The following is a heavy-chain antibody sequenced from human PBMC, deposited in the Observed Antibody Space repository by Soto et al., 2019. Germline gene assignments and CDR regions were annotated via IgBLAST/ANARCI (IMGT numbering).Heavy chain of an antibody. J-gene: IGHJ5*02. CDR2: IDYSGST. CDR1: GGSVTSGDYY. CDR3: ASGSFASSSSWFDP. D-gene: IGHD6-6*01. V-gene: IGHV4-31*03. Sequence: QVQLQESGPGLVKPSLTLSLTCTVSGGSVTSGDYYWSWIRQPPGKGLEWIGYIDYSGSTYYNPSLQPRVTISVDTTKNQFSLKLRYMTAADTAMYYCASGSFASSSSWFDPWGQGTLVTVSS.